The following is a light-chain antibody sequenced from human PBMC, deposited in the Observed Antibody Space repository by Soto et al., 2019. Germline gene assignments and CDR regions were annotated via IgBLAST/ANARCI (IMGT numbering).Light chain of an antibody. CDR2: GVS. CDR1: NSDVGGYNY. Sequence: QSALTQPRSVSGSPGQSVNISCTGTNSDVGGYNYVSWYQQYPGKAPKLMISGVSERPSGVPDRFSGSKSGNTASLTISGLQAEDEADYFCCSYLDTDTWVFGGGTKLTVL. J-gene: IGLJ3*02. CDR3: CSYLDTDTWV. V-gene: IGLV2-11*01.